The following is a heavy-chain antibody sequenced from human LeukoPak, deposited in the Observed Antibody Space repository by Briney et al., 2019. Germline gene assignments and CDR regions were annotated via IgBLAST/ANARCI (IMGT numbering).Heavy chain of an antibody. CDR3: AKDTTWYYDSSGYYVFDH. D-gene: IGHD3-22*01. Sequence: GGSLRLSCAASGFTFSSYAMSWVRQAPGKGLEWVSAISGSGGSTYYADSVKGRFTISRDNSKNTLYLQMNSLRAEDTAVYYCAKDTTWYYDSSGYYVFDHWGQGTLVTVSS. CDR1: GFTFSSYA. J-gene: IGHJ4*02. V-gene: IGHV3-23*01. CDR2: ISGSGGST.